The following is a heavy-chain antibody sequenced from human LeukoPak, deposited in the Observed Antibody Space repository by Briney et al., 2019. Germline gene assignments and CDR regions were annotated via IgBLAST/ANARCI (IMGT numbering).Heavy chain of an antibody. Sequence: PSETLSLTCAVYGGSFSGYYWSWIRQPPGKGLEWIGEINHSGSNNYNPSLKSRATISVDTSKNQFSLKRSSVTAADTAVYYCARQGSEGFDPWGQGTLVTVSS. CDR2: INHSGSN. CDR1: GGSFSGYY. J-gene: IGHJ5*02. V-gene: IGHV4-34*01. CDR3: ARQGSEGFDP.